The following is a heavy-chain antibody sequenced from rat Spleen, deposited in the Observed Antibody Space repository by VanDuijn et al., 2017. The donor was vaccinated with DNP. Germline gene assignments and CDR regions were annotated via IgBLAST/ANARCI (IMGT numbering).Heavy chain of an antibody. J-gene: IGHJ1*01. D-gene: IGHD1-12*02. V-gene: IGHV5-22*01. Sequence: EVQLVESGGGLVQPGRSLKLSCVASGFSFRDYDMAWVRQAPKKGLEWVATISYDGGITSYGDSVKGRFTISRDNAKSTLYLQMNSLRSEDMATYYCASPDYYDGSYPFFWGPGTMVTVSS. CDR1: GFSFRDYD. CDR2: ISYDGGIT. CDR3: ASPDYYDGSYPFF.